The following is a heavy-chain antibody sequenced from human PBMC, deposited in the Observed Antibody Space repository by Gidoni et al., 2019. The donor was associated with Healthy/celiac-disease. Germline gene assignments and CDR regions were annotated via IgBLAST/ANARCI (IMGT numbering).Heavy chain of an antibody. CDR1: GFTFSSYW. CDR3: ARANYDFWSGYYTGTHNWFDP. V-gene: IGHV3-74*01. D-gene: IGHD3-3*01. Sequence: EVQLVESGGGLVQPGGSLRLSCAASGFTFSSYWMHWVRQAPGKGLVWVSRINSDGSSTSYADSVKGRFTISRDNAKNTLYLQMNSLRAEDTAVYYCARANYDFWSGYYTGTHNWFDPWGQGTLVTVSS. CDR2: INSDGSST. J-gene: IGHJ5*02.